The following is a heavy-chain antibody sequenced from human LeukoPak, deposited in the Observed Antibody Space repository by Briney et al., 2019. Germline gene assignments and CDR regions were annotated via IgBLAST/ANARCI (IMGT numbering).Heavy chain of an antibody. Sequence: GASVKVSCKASGYTFTSYAMHWVRQAPGQRLEWMGWINAGNGNTKYSQKFQGRVTITRDTSASTAYMELSSLRSEDTAVYYCARGRYSSGWSYYFDYWGRGTLVTVSS. J-gene: IGHJ4*02. D-gene: IGHD6-19*01. CDR1: GYTFTSYA. CDR3: ARGRYSSGWSYYFDY. V-gene: IGHV1-3*01. CDR2: INAGNGNT.